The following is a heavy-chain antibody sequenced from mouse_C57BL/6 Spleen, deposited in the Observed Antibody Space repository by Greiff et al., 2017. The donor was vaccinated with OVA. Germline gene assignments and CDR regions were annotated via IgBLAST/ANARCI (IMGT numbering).Heavy chain of an antibody. CDR2: IWRDGGT. V-gene: IGHV2-6-1*01. Sequence: QVQLQQSGPGLVAPSQSLSITCTVSGFSLTSYGVHWVRQPPGKGLEWLVVIWRDGGTTYNSALNSSLSISKDNSKSQVFLKMNSLQTDDTAMYDCARHDDYYDMDYWGQGTSVTVSS. CDR1: GFSLTSYG. J-gene: IGHJ4*01. CDR3: ARHDDYYDMDY. D-gene: IGHD2-3*01.